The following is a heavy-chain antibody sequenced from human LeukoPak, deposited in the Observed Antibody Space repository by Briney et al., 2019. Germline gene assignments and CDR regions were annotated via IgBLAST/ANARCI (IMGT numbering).Heavy chain of an antibody. Sequence: SVKVSCKAAGGTFSSCAISWVRQAPGQGLEWMGGIISIFGTANYAQKFQGRVTITADESTSTAYMELSSLRSEDTAVYYGARSSDQWLHLDYWGQGALVTVSS. CDR2: IISIFGTA. J-gene: IGHJ4*02. CDR1: GGTFSSCA. V-gene: IGHV1-69*13. D-gene: IGHD3-22*01. CDR3: ARSSDQWLHLDY.